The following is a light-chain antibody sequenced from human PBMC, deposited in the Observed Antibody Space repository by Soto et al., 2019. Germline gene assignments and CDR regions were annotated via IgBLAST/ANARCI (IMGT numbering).Light chain of an antibody. J-gene: IGKJ3*01. CDR1: QSLLYSNGYNY. CDR2: LGS. V-gene: IGKV2-28*01. Sequence: DVVMTQSPLSLPVTPGEPASISCRSSQSLLYSNGYNYLDWYLQKPGQSPQLLIYLGSNRASGVPDRFSSSGSGTDFTLKISRVEPEDVGVYYCMQARHIPFTFGPGTKVHIK. CDR3: MQARHIPFT.